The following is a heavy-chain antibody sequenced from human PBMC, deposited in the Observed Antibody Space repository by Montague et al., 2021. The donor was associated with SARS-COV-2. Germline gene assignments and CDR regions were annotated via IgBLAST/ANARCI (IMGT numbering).Heavy chain of an antibody. J-gene: IGHJ3*02. CDR3: ARPLVRGVPTAFDI. V-gene: IGHV4-39*01. CDR1: GGSITRNYY. CDR2: IYYSGTT. Sequence: SETLSLTCTVSGGSITRNYYWGWIRQPPGKGLEWVGNIYYSGTTFINPSLESRVTISVDASKNQFSLNLTSVTAADTAVYYCARPLVRGVPTAFDIRGQGALVIVSS. D-gene: IGHD3-10*01.